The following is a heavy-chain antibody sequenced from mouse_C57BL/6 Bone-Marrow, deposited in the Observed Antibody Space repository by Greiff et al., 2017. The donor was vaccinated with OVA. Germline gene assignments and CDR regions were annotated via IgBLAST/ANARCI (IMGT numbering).Heavy chain of an antibody. V-gene: IGHV1-81*01. CDR2: IYPRSGNT. CDR1: GYTFTSYG. CDR3: ETGTWGYFDV. J-gene: IGHJ1*03. D-gene: IGHD4-1*01. Sequence: QVQLQESGAELARPGASVKLSCKASGYTFTSYGISWVKQRTGQGLEWIGEIYPRSGNTYYNEKFKGKATLTADKSSSTAYMELRSLTSEDSAVYFCETGTWGYFDVWGTGTTVTVSS.